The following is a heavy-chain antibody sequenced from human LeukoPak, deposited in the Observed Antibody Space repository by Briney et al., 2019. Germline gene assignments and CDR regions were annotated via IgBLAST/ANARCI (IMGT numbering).Heavy chain of an antibody. J-gene: IGHJ6*03. CDR2: IKQDGSEK. CDR1: GFTFSSYA. V-gene: IGHV3-7*03. Sequence: PGGSLRLSCAASGFTFSSYAMNWVRQAPGKGLEWVANIKQDGSEKYYVDSVKGRFTISRDNSKNTLYLQMNSLRAEDTAVYYCAKDRSYYDILTGYFTPHPQYYMDVWGKGTTVTISS. D-gene: IGHD3-9*01. CDR3: AKDRSYYDILTGYFTPHPQYYMDV.